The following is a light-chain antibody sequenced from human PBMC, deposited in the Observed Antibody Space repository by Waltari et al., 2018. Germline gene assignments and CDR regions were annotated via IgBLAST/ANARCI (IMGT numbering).Light chain of an antibody. CDR2: KAS. Sequence: DIQMTQSPSTLSASVGDRVTITCRASQSISSWLAWYQTKPGKAPKLLIYKASSLESGVPSRFSGSGSGTEFTLTISSLQPDDFATYYCQQYNSYSFGQGTKVEIK. CDR3: QQYNSYS. V-gene: IGKV1-5*03. J-gene: IGKJ1*01. CDR1: QSISSW.